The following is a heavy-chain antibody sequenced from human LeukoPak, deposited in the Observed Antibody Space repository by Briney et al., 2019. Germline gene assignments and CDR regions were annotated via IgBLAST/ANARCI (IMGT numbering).Heavy chain of an antibody. D-gene: IGHD6-19*01. CDR1: GGSVSTYY. J-gene: IGHJ4*02. CDR3: ARAGSGWSFDY. CDR2: VSHSGNT. V-gene: IGHV4-59*02. Sequence: SETLSLTCTVSGGSVSTYYWSWIRQPPGKELEWIGYVSHSGNTNCNPSLKSRATMSLDTSKNHFSLRLTSVNAADTAVYYCARAGSGWSFDYWGQGSLVTVSS.